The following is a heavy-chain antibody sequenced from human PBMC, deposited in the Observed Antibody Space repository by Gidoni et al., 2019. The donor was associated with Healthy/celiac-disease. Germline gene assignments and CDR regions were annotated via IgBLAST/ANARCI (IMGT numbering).Heavy chain of an antibody. V-gene: IGHV3-23*01. D-gene: IGHD3-22*01. J-gene: IGHJ4*02. CDR1: GFTFSSYA. CDR2: ISGSGGST. CDR3: AKVGGYYYDSSGYYEGYYFDY. Sequence: EVQLLESGGGLVQPGGSLRLSCAASGFTFSSYAMSWVRQAPGKGLEWVSAISGSGGSTYYADSVKGRFTISRDNSKNTLYLQMNSLRAEDTAVYYCAKVGGYYYDSSGYYEGYYFDYWGQGTLVTVSS.